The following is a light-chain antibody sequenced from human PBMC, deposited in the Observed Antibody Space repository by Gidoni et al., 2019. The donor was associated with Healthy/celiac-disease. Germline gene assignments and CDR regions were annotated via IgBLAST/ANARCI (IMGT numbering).Light chain of an antibody. Sequence: SYVLTQPPSVSVAPGQTARITCGGNNIGSKSVHWYPQKPGQAPVLVVYEDSDRPSGIPETISNSGNTATLTISRGEAGDEADYYCQVWDSSSDHVVFGGGTKLTVL. CDR3: QVWDSSSDHVV. CDR2: EDS. CDR1: NIGSKS. V-gene: IGLV3-21*02. J-gene: IGLJ2*01.